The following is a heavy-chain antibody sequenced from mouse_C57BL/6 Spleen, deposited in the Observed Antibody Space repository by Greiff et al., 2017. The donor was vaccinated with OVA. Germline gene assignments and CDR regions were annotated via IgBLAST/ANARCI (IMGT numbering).Heavy chain of an antibody. CDR2: ISDGGSYT. Sequence: EVTLMESGGGLVKPGGSLKLSCAASGFTFSSYAMSWVRQTPEKRLEWVATISDGGSYTYYPDNVQGRFTISRDNAKNNLYLQMSHLKAEDTAMYYCARGSTTVPWAMDYWGQGTSVTVSS. D-gene: IGHD1-1*01. V-gene: IGHV5-4*03. J-gene: IGHJ4*01. CDR1: GFTFSSYA. CDR3: ARGSTTVPWAMDY.